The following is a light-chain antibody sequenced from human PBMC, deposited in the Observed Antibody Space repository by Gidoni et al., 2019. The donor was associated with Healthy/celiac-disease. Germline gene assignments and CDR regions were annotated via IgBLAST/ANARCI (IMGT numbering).Light chain of an antibody. CDR3: QQSYSTPQYT. CDR1: QSISSY. V-gene: IGKV1-39*01. CDR2: AAS. J-gene: IGKJ2*01. Sequence: DIQMTQSPSSLSASVGDRVTITCRASQSISSYLNWYQQKPGKAPKPLIYAASSLQSGVPSRFSGSGSGTDFTLTISSLQPEDFATYYCQQSYSTPQYTFGQGTKLEIK.